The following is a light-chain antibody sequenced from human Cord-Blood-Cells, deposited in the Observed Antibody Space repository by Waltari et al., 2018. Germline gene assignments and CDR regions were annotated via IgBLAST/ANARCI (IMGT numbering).Light chain of an antibody. V-gene: IGKV3-11*01. CDR1: QSVSSY. Sequence: EIVLTQSPATLSLSPGERATLSCRASQSVSSYLAWYQQKPGQAPRLLIYDASNRATCIPARFSGSWSGTDCTLTISSLEREDFAVYYCQQRSNWPPITFGQGTRLEIK. CDR2: DAS. CDR3: QQRSNWPPIT. J-gene: IGKJ5*01.